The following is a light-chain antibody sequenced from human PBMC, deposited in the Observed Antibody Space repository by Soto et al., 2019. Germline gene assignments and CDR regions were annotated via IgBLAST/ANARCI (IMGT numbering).Light chain of an antibody. CDR1: SSNIGAGYD. CDR3: QSYDSSLSGSDYV. V-gene: IGLV1-40*01. CDR2: GNS. Sequence: QSVLTQPPSVSGAPGQRVTISCTGSSSNIGAGYDVHWYQQLPGTAPKLLIYGNSNRPSGVPVRFSGSKSGTSASLAITGLQAEDEADYYCQSYDSSLSGSDYVFGTGTKLTVL. J-gene: IGLJ1*01.